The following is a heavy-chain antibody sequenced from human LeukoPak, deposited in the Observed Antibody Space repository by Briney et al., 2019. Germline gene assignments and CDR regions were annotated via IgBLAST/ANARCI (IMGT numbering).Heavy chain of an antibody. CDR2: ISYDGSNK. V-gene: IGHV3-30*04. D-gene: IGHD6-6*01. J-gene: IGHJ3*02. CDR3: AKARQGIAARADAFDI. CDR1: GFTFSSYA. Sequence: QSGRSLRLSCAASGFTFSSYAMHWVRQAPGKGLEWVAVISYDGSNKYYADSVKGRFTISRDNSKNTLYLQMNSLRAEDTAVYYCAKARQGIAARADAFDIWGQGTMVTVSS.